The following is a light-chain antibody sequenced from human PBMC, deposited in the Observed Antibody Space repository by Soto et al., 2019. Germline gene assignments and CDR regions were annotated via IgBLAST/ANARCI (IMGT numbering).Light chain of an antibody. Sequence: QSALTQPASVSGSPGQSITISCTGTSSDVGGYNYVSWYQQHPGKAPKLMIYDVSNRPSGVSNRFSGSKSGNTASLTISGIQADDEADYYYRSYKKRNTLVVFGGGTKLTVL. V-gene: IGLV2-14*01. CDR2: DVS. CDR3: RSYKKRNTLVV. CDR1: SSDVGGYNY. J-gene: IGLJ2*01.